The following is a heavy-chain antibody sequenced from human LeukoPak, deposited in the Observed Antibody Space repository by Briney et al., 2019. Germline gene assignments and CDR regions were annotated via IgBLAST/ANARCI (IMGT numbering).Heavy chain of an antibody. D-gene: IGHD3-3*01. CDR2: INHSGST. CDR3: ARVSHYDFWSGYYHYWFDP. Sequence: PSETLSLTCAVYGGSFSGHYWSWIRQPPGKGLEWIGEINHSGSTNYNPSLKSRVTISVDTSKNQFSLKLSSVTAADTAVYYCARVSHYDFWSGYYHYWFDPWGQGTLVTVSS. J-gene: IGHJ5*02. V-gene: IGHV4-34*01. CDR1: GGSFSGHY.